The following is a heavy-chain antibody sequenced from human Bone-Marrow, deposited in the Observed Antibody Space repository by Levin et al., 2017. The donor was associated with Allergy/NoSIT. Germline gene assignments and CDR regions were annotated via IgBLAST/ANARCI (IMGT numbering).Heavy chain of an antibody. CDR3: ARDAGQLRWEYYFDA. CDR2: IWSDGNKK. D-gene: IGHD4-23*01. V-gene: IGHV3-33*01. CDR1: GFIFSSYG. J-gene: IGHJ4*02. Sequence: LSLTCAASGFIFSSYGIHWVRQAPGKGLEWVAVIWSDGNKKYYADSVKGRFTISRDNSNKTLSLQMNSLTFEDTAVYYCARDAGQLRWEYYFDAWGQGTLVTVSS.